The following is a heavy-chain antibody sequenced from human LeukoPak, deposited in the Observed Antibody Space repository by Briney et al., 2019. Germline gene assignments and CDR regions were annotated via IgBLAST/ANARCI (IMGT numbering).Heavy chain of an antibody. CDR3: ARDITTVTHFLYYYGMDV. CDR1: GFTFSSYE. Sequence: PGGSLRLSCAASGFTFSSYEMNWLGQARGKGRGGVSYIISSGSTIYYADPVKGRFTNSRDNAKNSLYLQMNSLRAEDTAVYYCARDITTVTHFLYYYGMDVWGQGTTVTVSS. D-gene: IGHD4-17*01. V-gene: IGHV3-48*03. CDR2: IISSGSTI. J-gene: IGHJ6*02.